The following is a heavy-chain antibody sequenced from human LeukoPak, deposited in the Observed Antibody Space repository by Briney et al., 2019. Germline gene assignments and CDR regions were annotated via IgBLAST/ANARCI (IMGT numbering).Heavy chain of an antibody. CDR1: GGSISSYY. D-gene: IGHD5-18*01. J-gene: IGHJ4*02. Sequence: SETLSLTCTVSGGSISSYYWSWIRQPPGKGLEWIGYIYYSGSTNYNPSLKSRVTISVDTSKNQFSLKLSSVTAADTAVYYCARYRVQLWNFDYWGQGTLVTVSS. CDR2: IYYSGST. V-gene: IGHV4-59*01. CDR3: ARYRVQLWNFDY.